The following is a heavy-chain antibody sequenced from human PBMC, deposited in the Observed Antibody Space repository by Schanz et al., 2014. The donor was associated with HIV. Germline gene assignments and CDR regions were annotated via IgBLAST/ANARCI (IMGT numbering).Heavy chain of an antibody. J-gene: IGHJ6*02. CDR2: ISYDGSNE. CDR3: TKEGPPDV. CDR1: GFIFRTHG. V-gene: IGHV3-30*18. Sequence: VQLVQSGGGLVKPGGSLRISCAASGFIFRTHGMHWVRQAPGKGLEWVAVISYDGSNEYYGDSVKGRFTISRDNSKNTVYLQMTGLRAEDTAVYYCTKEGPPDVWGQGTTVTVSS.